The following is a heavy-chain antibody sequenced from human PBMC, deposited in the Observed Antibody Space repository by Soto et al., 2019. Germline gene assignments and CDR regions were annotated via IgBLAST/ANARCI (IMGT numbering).Heavy chain of an antibody. CDR3: AKDQRVVGNWNYFDY. J-gene: IGHJ4*02. Sequence: GESLKISCAASGFTFSSYAMSWVRQAPGKGLEWVSAISGSGGSTYYADSVKGRFTISRDNSKNTLYLQMNRLRAEDTAGYYCAKDQRVVGNWNYFDYWGQGTLVTVSS. V-gene: IGHV3-23*01. CDR2: ISGSGGST. D-gene: IGHD1-20*01. CDR1: GFTFSSYA.